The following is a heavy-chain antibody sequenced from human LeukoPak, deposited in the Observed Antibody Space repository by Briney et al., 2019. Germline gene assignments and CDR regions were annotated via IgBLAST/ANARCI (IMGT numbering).Heavy chain of an antibody. V-gene: IGHV3-30*02. CDR3: AKFLAAAGISPFDY. CDR2: IRYDGSNK. Sequence: GGSLRLSCAASGFTFSSYGMHWVRQAPGKGLEWVAFIRYDGSNKYYADSVKGRFTISRANSKNTLYLQMNSLRAEDTAVYYCAKFLAAAGISPFDYWGQGTLVTVSS. D-gene: IGHD6-13*01. CDR1: GFTFSSYG. J-gene: IGHJ4*02.